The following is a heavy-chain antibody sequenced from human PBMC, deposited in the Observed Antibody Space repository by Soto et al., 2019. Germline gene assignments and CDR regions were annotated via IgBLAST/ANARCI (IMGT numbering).Heavy chain of an antibody. CDR1: GFSLSTSGMR. CDR2: IDWDDDK. D-gene: IGHD3-22*01. Sequence: SGPTLVNPTQTLTLTCTFSGFSLSTSGMRVSWIRQPPGKALEWLARIDWDDDKFYSTSLKTRLTISKDTSKNQVVLTMTNMDPVDTATYYCARINYYDSSGYYSGDAFDIWGQGTMVTVPS. CDR3: ARINYYDSSGYYSGDAFDI. J-gene: IGHJ3*02. V-gene: IGHV2-70*04.